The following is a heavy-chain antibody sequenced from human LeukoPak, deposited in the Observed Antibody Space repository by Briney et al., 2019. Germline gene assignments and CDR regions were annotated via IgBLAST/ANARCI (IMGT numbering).Heavy chain of an antibody. CDR3: AREPPLNSGYDQTFDY. CDR1: GYTFTSYG. V-gene: IGHV1-18*01. Sequence: ASVKVSCKASGYTFTSYGISWVRQAPGQGLEWMGRISAYNGNANYAQKLQGRVTMTTDTSTSTAYMELRSLRSDDTAVYYCAREPPLNSGYDQTFDYWGQGTLVTVSS. CDR2: ISAYNGNA. J-gene: IGHJ4*02. D-gene: IGHD5-12*01.